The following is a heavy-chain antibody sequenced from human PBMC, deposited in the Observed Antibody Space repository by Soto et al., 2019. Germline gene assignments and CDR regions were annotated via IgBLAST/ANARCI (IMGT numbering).Heavy chain of an antibody. CDR2: ISASNGNR. Sequence: QGQLVQSGAEVKWPGASVKVSCKASGYPFNKYSISWVRQAPGQGIEGMGWISASNGNRNYAQKFQGRVTLGTDTSTSTAYMELRNLRSDYTAVYYCTRGHGDFAGDFDYWGQGTLVTVSS. CDR3: TRGHGDFAGDFDY. CDR1: GYPFNKYS. D-gene: IGHD4-17*01. V-gene: IGHV1-18*04. J-gene: IGHJ4*02.